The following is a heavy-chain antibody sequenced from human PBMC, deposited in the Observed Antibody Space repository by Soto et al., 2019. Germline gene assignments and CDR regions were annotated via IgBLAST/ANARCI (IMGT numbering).Heavy chain of an antibody. Sequence: EVELVESGGDLVQPGGSLRLSCAASGFTFSNYDMHWVRQATGKGLEWVSTISTAGNTYSPGSVKGRFTISRENAKKSLYLQMNSLRVDDTAVYYCARGRDSGLYYFDYWGRGTLVTVSS. J-gene: IGHJ4*02. D-gene: IGHD2-21*01. CDR2: ISTAGNT. CDR3: ARGRDSGLYYFDY. V-gene: IGHV3-13*01. CDR1: GFTFSNYD.